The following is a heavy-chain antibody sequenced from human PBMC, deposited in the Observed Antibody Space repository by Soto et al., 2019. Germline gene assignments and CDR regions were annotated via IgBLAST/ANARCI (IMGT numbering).Heavy chain of an antibody. Sequence: GGSLRLSCAGSGFTFSDYAMHWVRQAPGRGTEWLALISFNGINTYYADSVKGRFTISRDNSKNTLFLQMNTLRAEDTAVYYCARDVSGFEYFDFWGQGTLVTVSS. CDR2: ISFNGINT. CDR3: ARDVSGFEYFDF. J-gene: IGHJ4*02. CDR1: GFTFSDYA. D-gene: IGHD3-9*01. V-gene: IGHV3-30-3*01.